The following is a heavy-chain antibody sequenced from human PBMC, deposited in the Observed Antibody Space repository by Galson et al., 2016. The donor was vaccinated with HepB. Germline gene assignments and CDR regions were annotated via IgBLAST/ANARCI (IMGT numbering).Heavy chain of an antibody. J-gene: IGHJ4*02. CDR2: IIPVCDIT. Sequence: SVRVSCAASGVSFSSHAMHWVRQAPGQGLEWVAVIIPVCDITYYAHKFKGRVTITTDNSKNTLYVHMSSLTPEDTAVYYCARAVGRGSWYSGFDVWGQGTLVTVSS. D-gene: IGHD6-13*01. CDR1: GVSFSSHA. CDR3: ARAVGRGSWYSGFDV. V-gene: IGHV3-30*04.